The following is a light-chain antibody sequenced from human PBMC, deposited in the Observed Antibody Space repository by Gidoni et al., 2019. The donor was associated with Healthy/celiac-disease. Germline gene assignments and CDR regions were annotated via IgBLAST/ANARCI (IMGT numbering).Light chain of an antibody. CDR3: SSYTSSSTPV. Sequence: QTITISCTGTSSDVGGYNYVSWYQQHPGKAPKLMIYEVSNRPSGVSNRFSGSKSGNTASLTISGLQAEDDADYYCSSYTSSSTPVFGGGTKLTLL. J-gene: IGLJ3*02. V-gene: IGLV2-14*01. CDR2: EVS. CDR1: SSDVGGYNY.